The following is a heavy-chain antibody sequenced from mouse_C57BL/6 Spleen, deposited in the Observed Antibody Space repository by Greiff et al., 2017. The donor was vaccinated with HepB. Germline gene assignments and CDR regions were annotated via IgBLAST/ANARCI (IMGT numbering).Heavy chain of an antibody. CDR3: ARENYYVSSSAFDY. D-gene: IGHD1-1*01. J-gene: IGHJ2*01. CDR1: GFTFSSYA. Sequence: EVQGVESGGGLVKPGGSLKLSCAASGFTFSSYAMSWVRQTPEKRLEWVATISDGGSYTYYPDNVKGRFTISRDNAKNNLYLQMSHLKSEDTAMYYCARENYYVSSSAFDYWGQGTTLTVSS. CDR2: ISDGGSYT. V-gene: IGHV5-4*01.